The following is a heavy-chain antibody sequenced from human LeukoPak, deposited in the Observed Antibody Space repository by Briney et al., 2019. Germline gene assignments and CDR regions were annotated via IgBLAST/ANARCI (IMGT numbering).Heavy chain of an antibody. CDR3: ARRLPYYGMDV. CDR1: GFTFSSYG. J-gene: IGHJ6*02. Sequence: GGSLRLSCAASGFTFSSYGMHWVRQAPGKGLEWVAVISYDGSNKYYADSVKGRFTISRDSAKSSVYLQMNSLRVEDTAVYYCARRLPYYGMDVWGQGTTVTVSS. V-gene: IGHV3-30*03. CDR2: ISYDGSNK.